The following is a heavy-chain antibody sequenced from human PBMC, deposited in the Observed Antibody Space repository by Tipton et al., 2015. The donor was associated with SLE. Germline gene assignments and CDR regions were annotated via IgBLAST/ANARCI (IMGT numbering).Heavy chain of an antibody. J-gene: IGHJ3*02. CDR1: GGSFSGYY. V-gene: IGHV4-34*01. CDR3: ARTDGYNSDAFDI. CDR2: INHSGST. Sequence: TLSLTCAVYGGSFSGYYWSWIRQPPGKGLEWIGEINHSGSTNYNPSLKSRVTISVGTSKNQFSLKLSSVTAADTAVYYCARTDGYNSDAFDIWGQGTMVTVSS. D-gene: IGHD5-24*01.